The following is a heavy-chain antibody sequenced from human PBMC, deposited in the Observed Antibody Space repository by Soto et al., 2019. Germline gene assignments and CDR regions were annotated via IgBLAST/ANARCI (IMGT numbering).Heavy chain of an antibody. V-gene: IGHV4-34*01. CDR2: INHSGST. D-gene: IGHD3-16*01. Sequence: LSLTCAVYGGSFSGYYWSWIRQPPGKGLEWIGEINHSGSTNYNPSLKSRVTISVDTSKNQFSLKLSSVTAADTAVYYCARGVGETGNKLVSRLAYWGQGTIVTFSS. J-gene: IGHJ4*02. CDR1: GGSFSGYY. CDR3: ARGVGETGNKLVSRLAY.